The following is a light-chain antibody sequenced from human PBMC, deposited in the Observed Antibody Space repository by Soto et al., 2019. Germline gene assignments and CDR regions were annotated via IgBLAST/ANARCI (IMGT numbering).Light chain of an antibody. J-gene: IGKJ4*01. Sequence: DLQMTQSPSSLSASVGDTISITCRASQNIRNFLNWYQWRPGQAPRLLIYTSSTLQSGVPSRFSGAGSGTDFTLTISSLQPEDFATYFCQQSSDTLITFGGGTKVEI. CDR3: QQSSDTLIT. CDR1: QNIRNF. CDR2: TSS. V-gene: IGKV1-39*01.